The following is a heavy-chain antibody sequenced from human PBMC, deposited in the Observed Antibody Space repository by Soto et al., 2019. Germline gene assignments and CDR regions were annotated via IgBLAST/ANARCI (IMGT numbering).Heavy chain of an antibody. CDR1: GFIVSNTY. D-gene: IGHD3-3*01. CDR2: IYSGGST. J-gene: IGHJ6*03. Sequence: PGGSLRLSCAASGFIVSNTYMSWVRQAPGKGLEWGSFIYSGGSTFYADSVKGRFTISRDNSKNTLYLQMNSLRAEDTAVYYCAKDVRDFAVRRVGLRRIYSYYHMDVWGTGTTVTVSS. CDR3: AKDVRDFAVRRVGLRRIYSYYHMDV. V-gene: IGHV3-53*01.